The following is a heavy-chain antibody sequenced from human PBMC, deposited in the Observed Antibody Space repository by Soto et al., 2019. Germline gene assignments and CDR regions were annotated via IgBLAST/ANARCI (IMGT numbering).Heavy chain of an antibody. J-gene: IGHJ6*03. D-gene: IGHD6-13*01. Sequence: GGSLRLSCAASGFTFISYAMSWGLQAPWKGLEWVSAISCSGGSTYYADSVKGRFTISRDNSKKTLYLQMNSLRAEDTAVYYCVREIVQQQLGESYYYYYYDMDGWGTGNSVTVSS. CDR1: GFTFISYA. V-gene: IGHV3-23*01. CDR2: ISCSGGST. CDR3: VREIVQQQLGESYYYYYYDMDG.